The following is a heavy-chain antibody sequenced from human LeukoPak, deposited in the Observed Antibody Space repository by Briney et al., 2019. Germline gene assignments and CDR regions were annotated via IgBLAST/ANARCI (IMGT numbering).Heavy chain of an antibody. D-gene: IGHD3-3*01. CDR1: GGSISSSSYY. Sequence: SETLSLTCTVSGGSISSSSYYWGWIRQPPGKGLEWIGSIYYSGSTYYNPSLKSRVTMSVDTSKNQFSLKLSSVTAADTAVYYCARDHTPKSGYYTNYYYGMDVWGQGTTVTVSS. CDR2: IYYSGST. CDR3: ARDHTPKSGYYTNYYYGMDV. V-gene: IGHV4-39*07. J-gene: IGHJ6*02.